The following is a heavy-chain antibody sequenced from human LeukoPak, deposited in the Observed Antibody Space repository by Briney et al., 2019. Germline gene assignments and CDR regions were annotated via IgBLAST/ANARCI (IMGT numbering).Heavy chain of an antibody. CDR1: GDSISSGSYY. CDR2: IYTSGST. Sequence: SETLSLTCTVSGDSISSGSYYWSWIRQPAGKGLEWIGRIYTSGSTNYNPSLKSRVTISVDTSKNQFSLKLSSVTAADTAVYYCARGFYYDSSGYYYWGQGTLVTVSS. J-gene: IGHJ4*02. D-gene: IGHD3-22*01. CDR3: ARGFYYDSSGYYY. V-gene: IGHV4-61*02.